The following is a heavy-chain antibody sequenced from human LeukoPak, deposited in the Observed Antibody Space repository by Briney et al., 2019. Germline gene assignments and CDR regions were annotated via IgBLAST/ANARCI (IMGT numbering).Heavy chain of an antibody. CDR3: ARDGAATFPDF. CDR2: IYGSGSA. V-gene: IGHV4-4*07. Sequence: SETLPLTCTVSGGSISGYYWSWTRQSAGKGLEWIARIYGSGSADYNSLFNGRVTMSLDTSKNQFYLELTSVTAADTAVYYCARDGAATFPDFWGQGTLVTVSS. D-gene: IGHD1-26*01. J-gene: IGHJ4*02. CDR1: GGSISGYY.